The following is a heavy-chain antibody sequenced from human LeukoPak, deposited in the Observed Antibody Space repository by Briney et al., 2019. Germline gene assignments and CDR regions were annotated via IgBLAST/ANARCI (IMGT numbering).Heavy chain of an antibody. V-gene: IGHV4-59*01. Sequence: SETLSLTCLVSGGSISSYYWSWIRQPPGKGLGWIGYIYYSGSTNYNPSLKSRVTISVDTSKNQFSLKLSSVTAADTAVYYCARGDVDLDFDYWGQGTLVTVSS. CDR2: IYYSGST. D-gene: IGHD5-12*01. CDR3: ARGDVDLDFDY. J-gene: IGHJ4*02. CDR1: GGSISSYY.